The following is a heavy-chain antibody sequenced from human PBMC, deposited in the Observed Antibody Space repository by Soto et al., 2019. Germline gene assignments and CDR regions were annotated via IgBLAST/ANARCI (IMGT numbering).Heavy chain of an antibody. CDR2: IDPSDSYT. V-gene: IGHV5-10-1*01. CDR3: ARRERAVAGYYYYGMDV. D-gene: IGHD6-19*01. J-gene: IGHJ6*02. CDR1: GYSFTSYW. Sequence: GESLKISCKGSGYSFTSYWISWVRQMPGKGLEWMGRIDPSDSYTNYSPSFQGHVTISADESISTAYLQWSSLKASDTAMYYCARRERAVAGYYYYGMDVWGQGTTVTVSS.